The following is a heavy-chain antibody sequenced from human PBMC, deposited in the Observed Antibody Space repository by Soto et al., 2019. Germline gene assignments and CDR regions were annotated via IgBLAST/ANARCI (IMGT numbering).Heavy chain of an antibody. CDR2: IIPILGIA. J-gene: IGHJ5*02. CDR1: GGTFSSYT. Sequence: SVKVSCKASGGTFSSYTISWVRQAPGQGLEWMGRIIPILGIANYAQKFQGRVTITADKSTSTAYMELSSLRSEDTAVYYCASEQYDILTGSLLPEGFDPWGQGTLVTVSS. D-gene: IGHD3-9*01. V-gene: IGHV1-69*02. CDR3: ASEQYDILTGSLLPEGFDP.